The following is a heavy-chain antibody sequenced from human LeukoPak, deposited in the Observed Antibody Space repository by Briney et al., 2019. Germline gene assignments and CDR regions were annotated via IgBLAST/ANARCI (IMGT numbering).Heavy chain of an antibody. CDR1: GFTFSNSA. CDR2: INSNGGST. J-gene: IGHJ6*02. Sequence: GGSLRLSYAASGFTFSNSAMHWVRQASGKGLECVSAINSNGGSTYYANSVKGRFTISRDNSKNTLYLQMGSLRAEDMAVYYCARWLNGMDVWGQGTTVTVSS. V-gene: IGHV3-64*01. D-gene: IGHD3-10*01. CDR3: ARWLNGMDV.